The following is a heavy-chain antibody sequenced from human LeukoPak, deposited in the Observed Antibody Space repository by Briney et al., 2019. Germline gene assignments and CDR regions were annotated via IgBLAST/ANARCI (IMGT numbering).Heavy chain of an antibody. CDR1: GGSISSGSYY. D-gene: IGHD3-3*01. CDR2: IYTSGST. V-gene: IGHV4-61*02. CDR3: ARGSGYDFWSGYPDY. Sequence: SETLSLTCTVSGGSISSGSYYWSWIRQPAGKGLEWIGRIYTSGSTNYNPSLKSRVTISVDTSKNQFSLKLSSMTAPYTAVYYCARGSGYDFWSGYPDYWGQGTLVTVSS. J-gene: IGHJ4*02.